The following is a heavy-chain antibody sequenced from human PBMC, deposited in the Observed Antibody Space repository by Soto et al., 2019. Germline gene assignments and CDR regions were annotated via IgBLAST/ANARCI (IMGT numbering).Heavy chain of an antibody. D-gene: IGHD6-25*01. Sequence: PSETLSLTCTVSGGSISNYQWSWIRQPAGKGLEWIGRIYTSGSTNYNPSLKSRVTMSLDTSKNQFSLKLTSVTAADTAVYYCAREAAGPTSNWFDPWGQGTLVTVSS. CDR1: GGSISNYQ. V-gene: IGHV4-4*07. CDR3: AREAAGPTSNWFDP. CDR2: IYTSGST. J-gene: IGHJ5*02.